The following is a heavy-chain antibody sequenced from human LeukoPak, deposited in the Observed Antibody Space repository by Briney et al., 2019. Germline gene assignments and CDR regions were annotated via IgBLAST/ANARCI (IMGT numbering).Heavy chain of an antibody. V-gene: IGHV4-39*01. CDR2: AYYTGST. CDR3: ARLGGSYYFDY. J-gene: IGHJ4*02. CDR1: GGSISSNSYY. D-gene: IGHD1-26*01. Sequence: KASETLSLTCTVSGGSISSNSYYWGWIRQPPGKGLEWIGSAYYTGSTYYNPSLQSRVTIYIDTSKNQFSLKLSSVTAADTAVYYCARLGGSYYFDYWGQGTLVTVSS.